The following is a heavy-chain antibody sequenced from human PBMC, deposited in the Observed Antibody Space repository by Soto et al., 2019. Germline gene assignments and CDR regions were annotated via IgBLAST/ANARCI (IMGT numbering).Heavy chain of an antibody. CDR2: ISYDGSNK. D-gene: IGHD2-21*02. CDR3: AKDVSDIVVVTAIQSYYYYGMDV. J-gene: IGHJ6*02. Sequence: QVQLVESGGGVVQPGRSLRLSCAASGFTFSSYGMHWVRQAPGKGLEWVAVISYDGSNKYYADSVKGRFTISRDNSKNTXXLXMXXLRAEDTAVYYCAKDVSDIVVVTAIQSYYYYGMDVWGQGTTVTVSS. V-gene: IGHV3-30*18. CDR1: GFTFSSYG.